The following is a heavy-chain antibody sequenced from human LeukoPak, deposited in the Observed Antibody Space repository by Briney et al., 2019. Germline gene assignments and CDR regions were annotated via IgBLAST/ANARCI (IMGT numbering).Heavy chain of an antibody. D-gene: IGHD3-10*01. CDR3: AKGGISLVRGSFDY. CDR2: ISSSGGTI. J-gene: IGHJ4*02. V-gene: IGHV3-11*01. Sequence: GGSLRLSCAASGFIFSDYYMSWIRQAPGKGLEWVSYISSSGGTIYYADSVKGRFTISRDNSKNTLYMQMNSLRAEDTAVYYCAKGGISLVRGSFDYWGQGTLVTVSS. CDR1: GFIFSDYY.